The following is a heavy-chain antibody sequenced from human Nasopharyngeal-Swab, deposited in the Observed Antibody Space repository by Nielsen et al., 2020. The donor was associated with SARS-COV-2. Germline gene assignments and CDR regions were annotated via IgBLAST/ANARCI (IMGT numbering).Heavy chain of an antibody. Sequence: GESLKISCAASGFIFGNFAMSWVRQAPGKGLEWVSFISGAGGTTFYSDSVKGRFTISRDTSKNTLYLQMSSLRAEDTALYYCAKALERELPRYSDFWGQGTLVTVSS. CDR3: AKALERELPRYSDF. CDR1: GFIFGNFA. V-gene: IGHV3-23*01. CDR2: ISGAGGTT. D-gene: IGHD1-7*01. J-gene: IGHJ4*02.